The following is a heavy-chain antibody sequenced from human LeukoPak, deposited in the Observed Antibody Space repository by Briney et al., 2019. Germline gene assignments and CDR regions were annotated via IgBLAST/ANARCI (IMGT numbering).Heavy chain of an antibody. V-gene: IGHV3-30*02. J-gene: IGHJ4*02. CDR2: IRYDGSNK. D-gene: IGHD2-2*01. CDR3: AKDGRKNDIVVVPAATDY. CDR1: GFTFSSYG. Sequence: GGSLRLSCAASGFTFSSYGIHWVRQAPGKGLEWVAFIRYDGSNKYYADSVKGRFTISRDNSKNTLYLQMNSLRAEDTAVYYCAKDGRKNDIVVVPAATDYWGQGTLVTVSS.